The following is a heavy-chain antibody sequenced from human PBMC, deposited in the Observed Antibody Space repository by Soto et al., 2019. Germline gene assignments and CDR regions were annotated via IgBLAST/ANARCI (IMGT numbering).Heavy chain of an antibody. V-gene: IGHV3-23*01. Sequence: GGSLRLSCAASGFTFSSYAMSWVRQAPGKGLEWVSAISGSGGSTYYADSVRGRFTISRDNSKNTLYLQMNSLRAEDTAVYYCAKEGSWYSSSWYDYWGQGTLVTVSS. CDR3: AKEGSWYSSSWYDY. CDR2: ISGSGGST. J-gene: IGHJ4*02. D-gene: IGHD6-13*01. CDR1: GFTFSSYA.